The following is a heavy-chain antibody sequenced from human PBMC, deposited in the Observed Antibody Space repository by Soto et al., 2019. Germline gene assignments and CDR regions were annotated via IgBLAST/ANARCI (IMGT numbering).Heavy chain of an antibody. CDR1: GGSISSYY. J-gene: IGHJ4*02. CDR2: IYYSGST. D-gene: IGHD2-2*01. CDR3: AREVGYCSSTSCLYFDY. V-gene: IGHV4-59*01. Sequence: SETLSLTCTVSGGSISSYYWSWIRQPPGKGLEWIGYIYYSGSTNYNPSLKSRVTISVDTSKNQFSLKLSSVTAADTAVHYCAREVGYCSSTSCLYFDYWGQGTLVTVSS.